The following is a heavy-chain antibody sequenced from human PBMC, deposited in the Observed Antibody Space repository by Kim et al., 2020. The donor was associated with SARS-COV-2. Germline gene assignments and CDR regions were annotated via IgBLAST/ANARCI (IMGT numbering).Heavy chain of an antibody. CDR2: ISSSSSYI. Sequence: GGSLRLSCAASGFTFSSYSMNWVRQAPGKGLEWVSSISSSSSYIYYADSVKGRFTISRDNAKNSLYLQMNSLRAEDTAVYYCAREEGYDFWSGSRDDAFDIWGQGTMVTVSS. V-gene: IGHV3-21*01. CDR3: AREEGYDFWSGSRDDAFDI. J-gene: IGHJ3*02. D-gene: IGHD3-3*01. CDR1: GFTFSSYS.